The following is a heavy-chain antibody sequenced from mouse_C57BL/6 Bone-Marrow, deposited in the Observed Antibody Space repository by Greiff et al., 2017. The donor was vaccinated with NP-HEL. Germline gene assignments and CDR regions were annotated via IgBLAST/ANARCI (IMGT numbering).Heavy chain of an antibody. V-gene: IGHV2-5*01. J-gene: IGHJ4*01. CDR3: AKNDYGSSHYYAMDY. CDR1: GFSLTSYG. D-gene: IGHD1-1*01. CDR2: IWRGGST. Sequence: VMLVESGPGLVQPSQSLSITCTVSGFSLTSYGVHWVRQSPGKGLEWLGVIWRGGSTDYNAAFMSRLSITKDNSKREVFFKMNSLQADDTAIYYCAKNDYGSSHYYAMDYWGQGTSVTVSS.